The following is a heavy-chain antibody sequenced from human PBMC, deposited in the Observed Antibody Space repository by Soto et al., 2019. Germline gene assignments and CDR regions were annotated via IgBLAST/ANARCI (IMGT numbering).Heavy chain of an antibody. D-gene: IGHD6-13*01. CDR1: GGTFSSYA. CDR3: AAHWCGSSCRQGYFDY. CDR2: IIPIFGSA. J-gene: IGHJ4*02. V-gene: IGHV1-69*01. Sequence: QVQLVQSGAEVKKPGSSVKVSCKASGGTFSSYAISWVRQAPGQGLEWMGGIIPIFGSANYAQKFQGRVTITADESTSTAYMELSSLRSEDTAVYYCAAHWCGSSCRQGYFDYWGQGTLVTVSS.